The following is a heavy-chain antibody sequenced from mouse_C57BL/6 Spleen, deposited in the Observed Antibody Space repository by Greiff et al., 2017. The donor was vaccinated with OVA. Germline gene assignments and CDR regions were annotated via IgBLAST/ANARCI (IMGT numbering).Heavy chain of an antibody. J-gene: IGHJ4*01. CDR1: GFTFSDYG. CDR3: ARGRSYYYAMDY. Sequence: EVQVVESGGGLVKPGGSLKLSCAASGFTFSDYGMHWVRQAPEKGLEWVAYLSSGSSTIYYADTVKGRFTISRDNAKNTLFLQMTSLRSEDTAMYYCARGRSYYYAMDYWGQGTSVTVSS. CDR2: LSSGSSTI. V-gene: IGHV5-17*01. D-gene: IGHD1-3*01.